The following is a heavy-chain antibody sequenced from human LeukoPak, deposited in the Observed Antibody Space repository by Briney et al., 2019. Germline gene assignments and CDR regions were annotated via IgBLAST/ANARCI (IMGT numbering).Heavy chain of an antibody. CDR1: GFTFSSYG. D-gene: IGHD6-13*01. Sequence: GGSLRLSCAASGFTFSSYGMHWVRQAPGKGLEWVAFIRYDGSNKYYADSVKGRFTISRDNSKNTLYLQMNSLRAEDTAVYYCAKIGAGHSSGWYNPYYYMDVWGKGTTVTISS. CDR2: IRYDGSNK. J-gene: IGHJ6*03. CDR3: AKIGAGHSSGWYNPYYYMDV. V-gene: IGHV3-30*02.